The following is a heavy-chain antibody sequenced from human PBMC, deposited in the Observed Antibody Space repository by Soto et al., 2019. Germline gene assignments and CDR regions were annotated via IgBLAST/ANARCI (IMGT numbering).Heavy chain of an antibody. CDR1: GGSFSGYY. CDR3: ARGGVRYYYGSGSRERSGMDV. J-gene: IGHJ6*02. Sequence: SETLSLTCAVYGGSFSGYYWSWIRQPPGKGLEWIGEINHSGSTNYNPSLKSRVTISVDTSKNQFSLKLSSVTAADTAVYYCARGGVRYYYGSGSRERSGMDVWGQGTTVTVSS. D-gene: IGHD3-10*01. V-gene: IGHV4-34*01. CDR2: INHSGST.